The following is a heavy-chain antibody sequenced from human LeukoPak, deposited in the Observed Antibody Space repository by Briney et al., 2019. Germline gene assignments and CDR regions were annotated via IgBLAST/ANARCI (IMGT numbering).Heavy chain of an antibody. J-gene: IGHJ4*02. CDR2: ISGSGGST. CDR3: ARSLRLGIDWDDY. V-gene: IGHV3-23*01. Sequence: PGGSLRLSCAASGFTFSSHGMSWVRQAPGKGLEWVSAISGSGGSTYYADSVKGRFTISRDNSKNTLYLQMNSLRAEDTAVYYCARSLRLGIDWDDYWGQGTLVTVSS. CDR1: GFTFSSHG. D-gene: IGHD7-27*01.